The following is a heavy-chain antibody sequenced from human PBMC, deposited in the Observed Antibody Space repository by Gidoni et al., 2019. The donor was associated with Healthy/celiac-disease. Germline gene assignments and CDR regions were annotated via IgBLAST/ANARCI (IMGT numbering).Heavy chain of an antibody. V-gene: IGHV3-48*02. CDR1: VFTFSSYS. CDR2: ISSSSSTI. D-gene: IGHD4-17*01. CDR3: ASTEADYVERESY. Sequence: EVQLVESGGGLVQPGGSLRLSCAASVFTFSSYSMNWVRQAPGKGLEWVSYISSSSSTIYYADSVKGRFTISRDNAKNSRYLQMNSLRDEDTAVYYCASTEADYVERESYWGQGTLVTVSS. J-gene: IGHJ4*02.